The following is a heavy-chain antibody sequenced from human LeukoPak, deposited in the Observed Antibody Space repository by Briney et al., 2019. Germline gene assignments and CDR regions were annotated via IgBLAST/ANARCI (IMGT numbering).Heavy chain of an antibody. V-gene: IGHV3-30*04. CDR3: ARAPYYYGSGSYYSYMDV. CDR2: ISYDGSNK. D-gene: IGHD3-10*01. CDR1: GFTFSSYA. J-gene: IGHJ6*03. Sequence: PGGSLRLSCAASGFTFSSYAMTWVRQAPGKGLEWVAVISYDGSNKYYADSVKGRFTISRDNSKNTLYLQMNSLRAEDTAVYYCARAPYYYGSGSYYSYMDVWGKGTTVTVSS.